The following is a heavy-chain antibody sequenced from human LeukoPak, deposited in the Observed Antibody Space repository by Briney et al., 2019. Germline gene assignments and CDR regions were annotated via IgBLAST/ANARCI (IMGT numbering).Heavy chain of an antibody. D-gene: IGHD6-25*01. CDR2: ISSGSSTI. J-gene: IGHJ3*02. CDR1: GFTFSSYS. CDR3: ARGPSGGDAFDI. V-gene: IGHV3-48*01. Sequence: PGGSLRPSCAASGFTFSSYSMNWVRQAPGKGLEWVSYISSGSSTIYYADSVKGRFTISRDNAKNSLYLQMNSLRAEDTAVYYCARGPSGGDAFDIWGQGTMVTVSS.